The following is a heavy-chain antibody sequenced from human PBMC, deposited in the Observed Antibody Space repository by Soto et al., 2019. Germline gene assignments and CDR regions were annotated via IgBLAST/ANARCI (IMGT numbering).Heavy chain of an antibody. CDR3: ARMATFGSLNWFDP. CDR2: MNPGSGDT. CDR1: GYSFTNND. V-gene: IGHV1-8*01. Sequence: ASVKVSCKASGYSFTNNDVSWVRQATGQGLEWMGWMNPGSGDTGYAQKFQGRVTMTRDIPIATAYMELSSLRSDDTAIYYCARMATFGSLNWFDPWGQGTLDTVSS. D-gene: IGHD3-16*01. J-gene: IGHJ5*02.